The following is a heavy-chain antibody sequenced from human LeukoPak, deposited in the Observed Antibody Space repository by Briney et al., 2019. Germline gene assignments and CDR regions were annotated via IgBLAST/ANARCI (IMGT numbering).Heavy chain of an antibody. CDR2: IYYSGST. J-gene: IGHJ4*02. CDR3: ASRSSIWSGYQDTLYYFDS. CDR1: SDSISSPY. Sequence: SETLSLTCTVSSDSISSPYWSWIRQSPGKRLEWIGHIYYSGSTNYNPSLKSRVTISVDTSKNQFSLKLSSVTAADTAVYYCASRSSIWSGYQDTLYYFDSWGQGTLVTVSS. D-gene: IGHD3-3*01. V-gene: IGHV4-59*11.